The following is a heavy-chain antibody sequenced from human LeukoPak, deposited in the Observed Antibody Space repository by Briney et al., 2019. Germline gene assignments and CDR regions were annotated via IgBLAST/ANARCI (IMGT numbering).Heavy chain of an antibody. CDR2: IWYDGSNK. D-gene: IGHD3-10*01. Sequence: GGSLRLSCAASGFTFSSYGMHWVRQAPGKGLEWVAGIWYDGSNKYYADSVKGRFTISRDNSKNTLYLQMNSLRAEDTAVYYCARDLKFFGGYYYGMDVWGQGTTVTVSS. CDR3: ARDLKFFGGYYYGMDV. CDR1: GFTFSSYG. J-gene: IGHJ6*02. V-gene: IGHV3-33*01.